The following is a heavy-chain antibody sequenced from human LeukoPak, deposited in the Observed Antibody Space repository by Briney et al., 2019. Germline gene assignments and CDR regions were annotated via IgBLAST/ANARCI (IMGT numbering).Heavy chain of an antibody. D-gene: IGHD3-22*01. Sequence: ASVKVSCKASGYTFTSYDINWVRQATGQGLEWMGWMNPNSGNTGYAQKFQGRVTMTRDTSISTAYMELSRLRSDDTAVYYCARVRYYYDSSGYPEYAFDIWGQGTMVTVSS. CDR3: ARVRYYYDSSGYPEYAFDI. J-gene: IGHJ3*02. CDR1: GYTFTSYD. V-gene: IGHV1-8*01. CDR2: MNPNSGNT.